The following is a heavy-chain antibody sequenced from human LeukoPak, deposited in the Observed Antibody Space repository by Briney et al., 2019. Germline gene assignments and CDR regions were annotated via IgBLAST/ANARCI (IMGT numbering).Heavy chain of an antibody. D-gene: IGHD1-26*01. CDR3: ARLWWELPGVYYFDY. CDR2: IYHSGST. Sequence: KSSETLSLTCTVSGYSISSGYYWGWIRQPPGKGLEWIGSIYHSGSTYYNPSLKSRVTISVDTSKNQFSLKLSSVTAADTAVYYCARLWWELPGVYYFDYWGQGTLVTVSS. CDR1: GYSISSGYY. V-gene: IGHV4-38-2*02. J-gene: IGHJ4*02.